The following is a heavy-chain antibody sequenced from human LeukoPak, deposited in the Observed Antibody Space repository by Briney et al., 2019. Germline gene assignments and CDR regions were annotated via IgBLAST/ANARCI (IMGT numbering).Heavy chain of an antibody. V-gene: IGHV3-74*01. CDR3: ARHCSSTSCFDS. D-gene: IGHD2-2*01. CDR2: INSDASST. CDR1: GFTFNNNW. J-gene: IGHJ4*02. Sequence: GGSLRLSCAASGFTFNNNWMHWVRQVPGKGLVWVSRINSDASSTSYADSVKGRFTISRDNAKNTLYLQMNSLRAEDTAVYYCARHCSSTSCFDSWGQGTLVTVSS.